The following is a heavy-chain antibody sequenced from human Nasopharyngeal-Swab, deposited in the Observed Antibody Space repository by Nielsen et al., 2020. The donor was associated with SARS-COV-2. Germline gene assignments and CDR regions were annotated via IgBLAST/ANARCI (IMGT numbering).Heavy chain of an antibody. V-gene: IGHV3-23*01. D-gene: IGHD3-22*01. CDR1: GFTFSSYA. CDR3: ARYDDYYDSSGYAY. J-gene: IGHJ4*02. CDR2: ISGSGGST. Sequence: LKISCAASGFTFSSYAMSWVRQAPGKGLEWVSVISGSGGSTYYADSVKGRFTISRDNSKNTLYLQMNSLRAEDTAVYYCARYDDYYDSSGYAYWGQGTLVTVSS.